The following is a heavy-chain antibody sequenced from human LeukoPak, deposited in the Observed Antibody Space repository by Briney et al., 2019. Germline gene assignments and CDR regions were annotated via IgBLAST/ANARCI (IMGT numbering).Heavy chain of an antibody. CDR3: ARGGVGLAVAAYFDF. Sequence: SVKVSCKASGGTLANYAVSWVRQAPGQGREWMGGFIPIFGSANYAQQFQGRLTMTADVSTSTAYMELSSLRSEDTAVYFCARGGVGLAVAAYFDFWGQGTLVTVSS. CDR1: GGTLANYA. J-gene: IGHJ4*02. CDR2: FIPIFGSA. D-gene: IGHD6-19*01. V-gene: IGHV1-69*01.